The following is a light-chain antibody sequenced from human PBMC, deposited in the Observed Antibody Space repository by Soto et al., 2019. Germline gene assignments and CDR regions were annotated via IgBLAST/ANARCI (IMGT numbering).Light chain of an antibody. Sequence: QSVLTQPPSVSGAPGQRVTISCTGSSSNIVAGYDVHWYQQLPGTAPKLLIYGDNNRPSGVPDRFSGSKSGTSASLAITGLQAEDEADYYCQSYDSTLSGPRVFGGGTKLTVL. CDR2: GDN. CDR3: QSYDSTLSGPRV. V-gene: IGLV1-40*01. CDR1: SSNIVAGYD. J-gene: IGLJ2*01.